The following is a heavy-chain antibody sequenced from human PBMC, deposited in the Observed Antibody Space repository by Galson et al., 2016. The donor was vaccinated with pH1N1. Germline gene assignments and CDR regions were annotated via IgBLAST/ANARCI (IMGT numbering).Heavy chain of an antibody. V-gene: IGHV3-53*01. CDR2: IFSGGSK. J-gene: IGHJ4*02. CDR3: TIRGTNYPTSFGP. CDR1: GFSVSGNY. D-gene: IGHD1-26*01. Sequence: SLRLSCAASGFSVSGNYMSWVRQAPGKGLEWVSVIFSGGSKYYADAVKGRFTMSRDNSKNTLDLQMTSLEAGDTAVYYCTIRGTNYPTSFGPWGQGSLVTVSS.